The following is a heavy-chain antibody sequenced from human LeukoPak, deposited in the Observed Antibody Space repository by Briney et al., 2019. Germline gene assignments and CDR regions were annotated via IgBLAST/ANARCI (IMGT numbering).Heavy chain of an antibody. CDR3: AKDEGLATHDAFDI. CDR2: INRNGDNT. V-gene: IGHV3-20*04. Sequence: GGSLRLSCAASGFTFSNAWMGWVRQAPGKGLEWVSGINRNGDNTDYADSVKGRFTISRDNAKNSHFLQMNSLRAEDTAVYYCAKDEGLATHDAFDIWGQGTMVTVSS. J-gene: IGHJ3*02. CDR1: GFTFSNAW.